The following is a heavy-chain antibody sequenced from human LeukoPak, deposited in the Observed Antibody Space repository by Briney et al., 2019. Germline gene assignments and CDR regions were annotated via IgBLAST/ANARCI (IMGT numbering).Heavy chain of an antibody. V-gene: IGHV4-34*01. CDR3: ARVLGITIFGVVNPYDP. CDR1: GGSFSGYY. J-gene: IGHJ5*02. Sequence: SETLSLTCAVYGGSFSGYYWSWIRQPPGKGLEWIGEINHSGSTNYNPSLKSRVTIPVDTSKNQFSLKLSSVTAADTAVYYCARVLGITIFGVVNPYDPWGQGTLVTVSS. CDR2: INHSGST. D-gene: IGHD3-3*01.